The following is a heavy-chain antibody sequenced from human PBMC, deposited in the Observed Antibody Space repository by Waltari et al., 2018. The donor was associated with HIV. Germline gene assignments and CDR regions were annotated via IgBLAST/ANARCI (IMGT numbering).Heavy chain of an antibody. J-gene: IGHJ1*01. CDR2: INSDGSSI. D-gene: IGHD3-10*01. CDR3: AKEAGDRGYFQH. Sequence: EVQLVESGGNLVQPGGSLRLSCAVSGFTFARYWMHWVRQAPGKGLAWVSSINSDGSSIRYADSVKGRFTISRDNAKNTLYLQMNSLRDEDTAVYYCAKEAGDRGYFQHWGQGTLVTVSS. V-gene: IGHV3-74*01. CDR1: GFTFARYW.